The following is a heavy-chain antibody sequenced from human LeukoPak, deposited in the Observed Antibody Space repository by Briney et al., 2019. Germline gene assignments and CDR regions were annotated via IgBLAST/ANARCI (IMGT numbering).Heavy chain of an antibody. D-gene: IGHD3-22*01. CDR3: ARDRWYDGSGYIAALDY. J-gene: IGHJ4*02. CDR2: IWYDGSNQ. Sequence: PGGSLRLSCEASGFTFSRFGMHWVRQAPGKGLEWVAVIWYDGSNQDYADSVKGRFTISRDNSKNTLYLQVSSLRAEDTAVYYCARDRWYDGSGYIAALDYWGQGTLVTVS. CDR1: GFTFSRFG. V-gene: IGHV3-33*01.